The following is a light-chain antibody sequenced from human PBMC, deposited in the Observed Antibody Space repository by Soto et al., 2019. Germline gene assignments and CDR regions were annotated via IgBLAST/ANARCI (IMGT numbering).Light chain of an antibody. CDR3: QQRSNWPPRFT. CDR1: QSVSSY. J-gene: IGKJ3*01. Sequence: TVLPQPPATLSFSPWERATLSCRASQSVSSYLAWYQQKPGQAPRLLIYDASNRATGIPARFSGSGSGTDFTLTISSLEPEDFAVYYCQQRSNWPPRFTFGPGTKVDIK. V-gene: IGKV3-11*01. CDR2: DAS.